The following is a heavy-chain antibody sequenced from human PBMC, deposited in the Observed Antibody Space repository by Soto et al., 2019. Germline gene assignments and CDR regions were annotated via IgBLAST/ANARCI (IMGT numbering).Heavy chain of an antibody. CDR2: IYYSGST. CDR3: ARQLVDTAMTTFDY. CDR1: GGSISSSSYY. J-gene: IGHJ4*02. D-gene: IGHD5-18*01. Sequence: SETLSLTCTVSGGSISSSSYYWGWIRQPPGKGLEWIGGIYYSGSTYYNPSLKSRVTISVDTSKNQFSLKLSSVTAADTAVYYCARQLVDTAMTTFDYWGQGTLVTVSS. V-gene: IGHV4-39*01.